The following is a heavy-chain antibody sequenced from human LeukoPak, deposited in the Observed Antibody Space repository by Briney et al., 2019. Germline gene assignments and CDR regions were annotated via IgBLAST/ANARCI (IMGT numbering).Heavy chain of an antibody. D-gene: IGHD6-13*01. CDR3: ASGRGRYSSSPC. Sequence: GRSLRLSCAASGFTFSRYAMHWVRQAPGKGLEAVAVISYDGSNKYYADSVKGRFTISRDNSKNTLYLQMNSLRAEDTAVYYCASGRGRYSSSPCWGQGTLVTVSS. J-gene: IGHJ4*02. CDR1: GFTFSRYA. CDR2: ISYDGSNK. V-gene: IGHV3-30*04.